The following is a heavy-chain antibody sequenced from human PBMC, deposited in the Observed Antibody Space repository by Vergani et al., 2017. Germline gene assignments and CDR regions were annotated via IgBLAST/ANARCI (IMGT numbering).Heavy chain of an antibody. D-gene: IGHD3-16*02. J-gene: IGHJ4*02. CDR3: AGSLDYVWGSYRPGPFDY. V-gene: IGHV1-18*01. CDR1: GYTFTSYG. Sequence: QVQLVQSGAEVKKPGASVKVSCKASGYTFTSYGISWVRQAPGQGLEWMGWISAYNGNTNYAQKLQGRVTMTTDTSTSTAYMELRSLRSDDTAVYYCAGSLDYVWGSYRPGPFDYWGQGTLVTVSS. CDR2: ISAYNGNT.